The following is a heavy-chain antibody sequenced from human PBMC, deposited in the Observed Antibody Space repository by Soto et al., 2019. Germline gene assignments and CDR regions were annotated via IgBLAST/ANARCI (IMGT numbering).Heavy chain of an antibody. Sequence: VGSLRLSCAASGFTFDSHAMSWVRLAPGKGLEWISSITGNGLNSYYANSVKGRFTISRDSSKKMLYLHMNDVGAEDTAIYYCSKAYIAVAVPDYWGQGTLVTVSS. CDR2: ITGNGLNS. CDR1: GFTFDSHA. J-gene: IGHJ4*02. D-gene: IGHD6-19*01. V-gene: IGHV3-23*01. CDR3: SKAYIAVAVPDY.